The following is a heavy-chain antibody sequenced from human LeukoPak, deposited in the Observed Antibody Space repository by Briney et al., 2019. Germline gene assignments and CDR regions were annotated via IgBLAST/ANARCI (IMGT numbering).Heavy chain of an antibody. J-gene: IGHJ6*02. CDR2: ISYDGSNK. Sequence: GGSLRLSCAASGFTFSSYGMHWVRQAPGKGLEWVAVISYDGSNKYYADSVKGRFTISRDNSKNTLYLQMNSLRAEDTAVYYCAKDQEYYGSGSYGMDVWGQGTTVTVSS. V-gene: IGHV3-30*18. CDR1: GFTFSSYG. D-gene: IGHD3-10*01. CDR3: AKDQEYYGSGSYGMDV.